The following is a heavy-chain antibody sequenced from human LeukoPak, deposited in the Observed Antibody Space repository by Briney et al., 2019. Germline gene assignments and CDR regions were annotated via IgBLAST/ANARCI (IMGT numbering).Heavy chain of an antibody. CDR1: GDSVSSNSAA. D-gene: IGHD1/OR15-1a*01. CDR2: TYYRSKWYS. J-gene: IGHJ5*02. CDR3: ARDNNPRGERWFDP. Sequence: SQTLSLTCAISGDSVSSNSAAWNWIRQPPSRGLEWLGRTYYRSKWYSDYAVSVKSRITINPDTSKNQFSLQLNSVTPEDTAVYYCARDNNPRGERWFDPWGQGTLVTVSS. V-gene: IGHV6-1*01.